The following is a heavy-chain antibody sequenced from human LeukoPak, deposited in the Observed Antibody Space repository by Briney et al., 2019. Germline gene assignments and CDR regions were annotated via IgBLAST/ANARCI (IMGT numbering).Heavy chain of an antibody. CDR3: ARRHYYNGRAYYFLDY. CDR1: GGSISTYY. CDR2: IYYSGST. V-gene: IGHV4-59*01. J-gene: IGHJ4*02. D-gene: IGHD3-22*01. Sequence: SGPTLVNPSETLSLTCTVSGGSISTYYWSWIRQPPGKALEWIGYIYYSGSTNYNPSLKSRVTISLHTSKNQFSLRLSSLTAADTAVYYCARRHYYNGRAYYFLDYWGQGTLVTVSS.